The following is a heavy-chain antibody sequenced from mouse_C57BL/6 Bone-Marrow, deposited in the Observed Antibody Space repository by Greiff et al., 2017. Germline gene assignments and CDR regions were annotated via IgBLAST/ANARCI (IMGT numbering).Heavy chain of an antibody. CDR3: AKGPYDYGYAMDY. CDR2: IWRGGST. Sequence: QVQLQQSGPGLVQPSQSLSITCTVSGFSLTSYGVHWVRQSPGKGLEWLGVIWRGGSTDYKAAFMSRLSITKDNSKSQVFFKMNSLQADDTAIYYCAKGPYDYGYAMDYWGQGTSVTVSS. V-gene: IGHV2-5*01. J-gene: IGHJ4*01. CDR1: GFSLTSYG. D-gene: IGHD2-4*01.